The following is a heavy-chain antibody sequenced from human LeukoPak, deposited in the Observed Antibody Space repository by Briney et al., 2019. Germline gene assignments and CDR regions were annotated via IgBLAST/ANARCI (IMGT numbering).Heavy chain of an antibody. V-gene: IGHV3-30*02. Sequence: GGSLRLSCAASGFTFSSYAMHWVRQAPGKGLEGVAFIRYDGSNKYYADSVKGRFTISRDNSKNKLYLQMNSLRAEDTALYYCARPLRGSYYYYMDVWGKGTTVTVSS. CDR3: ARPLRGSYYYYMDV. CDR2: IRYDGSNK. J-gene: IGHJ6*03. CDR1: GFTFSSYA. D-gene: IGHD3-10*01.